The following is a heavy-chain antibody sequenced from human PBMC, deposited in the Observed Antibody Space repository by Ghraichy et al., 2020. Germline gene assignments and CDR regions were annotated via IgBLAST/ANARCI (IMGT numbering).Heavy chain of an antibody. J-gene: IGHJ3*02. CDR2: IWYDGNNK. D-gene: IGHD4-17*01. Sequence: GGSLRLSCAASGFTFSSYGMHWVRQAPGKGLEWVAVIWYDGNNKYYADSVKGRFTISRDNSKNTLYLQMNSLRAEDTAVYYCARESPRTTSTTWAFDIWGQGTMVTVSS. CDR1: GFTFSSYG. CDR3: ARESPRTTSTTWAFDI. V-gene: IGHV3-33*01.